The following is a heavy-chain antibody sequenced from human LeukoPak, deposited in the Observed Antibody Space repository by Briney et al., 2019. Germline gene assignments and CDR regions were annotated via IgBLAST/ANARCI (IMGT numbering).Heavy chain of an antibody. J-gene: IGHJ4*02. CDR1: GGTLSSYA. Sequence: GASVRVSCKASGGTLSSYAISWVRQAPGQGLEWMGGIIPIFGTANYAQKFQGRVTITADESTSTAYMELSSLRSEDTTVYYCARGYSYNYWGPGTLVTVSS. D-gene: IGHD5-18*01. V-gene: IGHV1-69*13. CDR2: IIPIFGTA. CDR3: ARGYSYNY.